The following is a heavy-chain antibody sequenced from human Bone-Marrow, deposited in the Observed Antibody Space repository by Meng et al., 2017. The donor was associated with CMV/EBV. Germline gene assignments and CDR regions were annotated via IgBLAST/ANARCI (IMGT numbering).Heavy chain of an antibody. Sequence: ASVKVSCKASGYTFTSYDINWVRQATGQGLEWMGWMNPNSGNTGYAQKFQGRVTITRNTSISTAYMELSSLRSDDTAVYYCASGDQLLANYYGMDVWGQGTTVTVSS. V-gene: IGHV1-8*03. D-gene: IGHD2-2*01. J-gene: IGHJ6*02. CDR3: ASGDQLLANYYGMDV. CDR1: GYTFTSYD. CDR2: MNPNSGNT.